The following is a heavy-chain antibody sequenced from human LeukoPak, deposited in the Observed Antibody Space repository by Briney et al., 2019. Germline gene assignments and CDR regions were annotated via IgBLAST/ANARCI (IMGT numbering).Heavy chain of an antibody. J-gene: IGHJ3*02. CDR3: TTADYDSSGYPGRQAFDI. V-gene: IGHV3-15*01. D-gene: IGHD3-22*01. CDR1: GFTLSNAW. CDR2: IKSKTDGGTT. Sequence: GGSLRLSCAASGFTLSNAWMSWVRQAPGKGLEWVGRIKSKTDGGTTDYVAPVKGRFTISRDDSKNTLYLQMNSLKTEDTAVYYCTTADYDSSGYPGRQAFDIWGQGTMVTVSS.